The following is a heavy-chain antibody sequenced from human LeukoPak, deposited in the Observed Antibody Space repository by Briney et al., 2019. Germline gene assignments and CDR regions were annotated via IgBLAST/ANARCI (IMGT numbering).Heavy chain of an antibody. V-gene: IGHV4-61*02. CDR1: GASISSGSYY. CDR3: AREVAVAGTDYYGMDV. D-gene: IGHD6-19*01. Sequence: SETLSLTCTVSGASISSGSYYWSWIRQPAGKGLEWIGRIYTSGSTNYNPSLKSRVTISVDTSKNQFSLKLSSVTAADTAVYYCAREVAVAGTDYYGMDVWGQGTTVTVSS. J-gene: IGHJ6*02. CDR2: IYTSGST.